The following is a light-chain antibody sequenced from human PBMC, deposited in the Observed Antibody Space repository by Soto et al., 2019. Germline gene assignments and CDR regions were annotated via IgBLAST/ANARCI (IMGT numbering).Light chain of an antibody. CDR2: DVN. Sequence: QSALTQPPSVSGSPGQSVAISCTGTSSDIGSSNGVSWYQQPPGTAPKLMIYDVNNRPSGVPDRFYGSKSGNTASLTISGLQAEDEADYYCSSYTSSNTYVFGTWTKLTV. CDR1: SSDIGSSNG. J-gene: IGLJ1*01. CDR3: SSYTSSNTYV. V-gene: IGLV2-18*02.